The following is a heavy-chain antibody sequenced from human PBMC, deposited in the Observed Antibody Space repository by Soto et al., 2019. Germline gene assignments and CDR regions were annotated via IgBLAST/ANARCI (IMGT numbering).Heavy chain of an antibody. D-gene: IGHD3-22*01. Sequence: SETQSLTCTVSGGSISSYYWSWIRQPAGKGLEWIGRIYTSGSTNYNPSLKSRVTMSVDTSKNQFSLKLSSVTAADTAVYYCAREFGSGYDSRGYYLSWVDPWGQGTRVSVSS. CDR3: AREFGSGYDSRGYYLSWVDP. CDR1: GGSISSYY. J-gene: IGHJ5*02. V-gene: IGHV4-4*07. CDR2: IYTSGST.